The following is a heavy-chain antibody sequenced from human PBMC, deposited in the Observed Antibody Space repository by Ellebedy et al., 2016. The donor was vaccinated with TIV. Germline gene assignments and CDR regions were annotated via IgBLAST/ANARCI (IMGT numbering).Heavy chain of an antibody. V-gene: IGHV3-23*01. Sequence: GESLKISCAASGFTFSSYSMNWVRQAPGKGLEWVSLISGNGEYTYYADSVKGRLTISRDNSMDTLYLQMNSLRAEDTAVYYCARDGLQGHNWFDPWGQGTLVTVSS. CDR1: GFTFSSYS. J-gene: IGHJ5*02. CDR3: ARDGLQGHNWFDP. D-gene: IGHD5-24*01. CDR2: ISGNGEYT.